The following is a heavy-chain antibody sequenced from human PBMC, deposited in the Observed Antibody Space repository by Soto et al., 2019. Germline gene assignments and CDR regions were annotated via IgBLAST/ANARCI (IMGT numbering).Heavy chain of an antibody. D-gene: IGHD5-18*01. CDR1: GGSFSGYY. CDR2: INHSGST. Sequence: SETLSLTCAVYGGSFSGYYWSWIRQPPGKGLEWIGEINHSGSTNYNPSLKSRVTISVDTSNNQFSLKLSSVTTADTAVYYCARAEGRDTAMVPSNYWGQGTLVTVSS. V-gene: IGHV4-34*01. J-gene: IGHJ4*02. CDR3: ARAEGRDTAMVPSNY.